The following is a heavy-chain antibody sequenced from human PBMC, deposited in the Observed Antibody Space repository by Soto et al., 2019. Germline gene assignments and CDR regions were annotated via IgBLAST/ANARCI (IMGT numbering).Heavy chain of an antibody. CDR2: IYYSGST. D-gene: IGHD3-10*01. J-gene: IGHJ4*02. CDR1: GGSISSYY. V-gene: IGHV4-59*01. CDR3: ARVIDGGELLSLFDY. Sequence: TLSLTCTVSGGSISSYYWSWIRQPPGKGLEWIGYIYYSGSTNYNPSLKSRVTISVDTSKNQFSLKLSSVTAADTAVYYCARVIDGGELLSLFDYWGQGTLVTVSS.